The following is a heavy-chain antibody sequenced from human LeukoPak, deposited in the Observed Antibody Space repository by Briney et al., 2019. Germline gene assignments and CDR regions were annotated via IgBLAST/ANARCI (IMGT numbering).Heavy chain of an antibody. J-gene: IGHJ3*02. Sequence: GASVKVSCKASGYTFTSYYMHWVRQAPGQGLEWMGIINPSGGSTSYAQKFQGRVTMTRDTSTSTVYMELSSLRSEDTAVYYCARDEAAYSSSWYRVLGAFDIWGQGTVVTVSS. D-gene: IGHD6-13*01. CDR3: ARDEAAYSSSWYRVLGAFDI. CDR1: GYTFTSYY. V-gene: IGHV1-46*01. CDR2: INPSGGST.